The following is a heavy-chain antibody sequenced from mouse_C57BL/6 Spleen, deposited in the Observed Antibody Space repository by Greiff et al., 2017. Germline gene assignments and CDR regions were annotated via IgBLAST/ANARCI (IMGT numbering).Heavy chain of an antibody. Sequence: EVQLQQSGPELVKPGASVKISCKASGYTFTDYYMNWVKQSHGKSLEWIGDINPNNGGTSYNQKFKGKATLTVDKSSSTAYMELRSLTSEDSAVYYCARGERGLLGNYFDYWGQGTTLTVSS. V-gene: IGHV1-26*01. CDR1: GYTFTDYY. CDR3: ARGERGLLGNYFDY. CDR2: INPNNGGT. J-gene: IGHJ2*01. D-gene: IGHD2-13*01.